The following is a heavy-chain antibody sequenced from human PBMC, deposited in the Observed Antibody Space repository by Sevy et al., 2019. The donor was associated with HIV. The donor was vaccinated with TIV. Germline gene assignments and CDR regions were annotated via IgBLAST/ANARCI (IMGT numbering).Heavy chain of an antibody. J-gene: IGHJ1*01. CDR2: INPSGGST. V-gene: IGHV1-46*01. D-gene: IGHD6-13*01. CDR1: GYTFTSYY. Sequence: ASVKVSCKASGYTFTSYYMHWVRQAPGQGLEWMGIINPSGGSTSYAQKFQGRVTMTRDTSTSTVYMELSSLRSEDTAVYYCARRPTGIAAAGTEYFQHWGQGTLVIVSS. CDR3: ARRPTGIAAAGTEYFQH.